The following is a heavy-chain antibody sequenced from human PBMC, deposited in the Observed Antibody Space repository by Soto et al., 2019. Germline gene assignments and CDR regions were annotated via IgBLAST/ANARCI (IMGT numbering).Heavy chain of an antibody. V-gene: IGHV1-18*01. CDR3: ARDIESVTAKHFFYYYAMDV. Sequence: ASVKVSCKASGFTFSNYGLNWVRQAPGQGLEWMGWVSANNGHTNYTQNLQGRVSMTTDTSTSTAYMELRGLTFDDTAVYYCARDIESVTAKHFFYYYAMDVWGQGTTVTVSS. J-gene: IGHJ6*02. D-gene: IGHD2-8*01. CDR1: GFTFSNYG. CDR2: VSANNGHT.